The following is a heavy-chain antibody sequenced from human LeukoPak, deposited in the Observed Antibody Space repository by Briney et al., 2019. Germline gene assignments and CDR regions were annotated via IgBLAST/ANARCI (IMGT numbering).Heavy chain of an antibody. Sequence: ASVKVSCKASGYTFTTYDITWVRQAPGQGLEWMGWISRNTVNTNYAQKVQGRVTLTTDTSTSTAYMELRSLRSDDTAVYYCVRGGSSSGYDYWGQGTLVTVS. CDR1: GYTFTTYD. J-gene: IGHJ4*02. CDR3: VRGGSSSGYDY. D-gene: IGHD3-22*01. CDR2: ISRNTVNT. V-gene: IGHV1-18*01.